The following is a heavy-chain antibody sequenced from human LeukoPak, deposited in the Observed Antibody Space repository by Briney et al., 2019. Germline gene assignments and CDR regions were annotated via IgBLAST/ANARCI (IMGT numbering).Heavy chain of an antibody. D-gene: IGHD1-26*01. J-gene: IGHJ4*02. Sequence: ASVKVSCKVSGNSLRDTSIHWVRQAPGQWLEWMGGFEPEDGEPIFAQTFQGRLSMTEDTSTDTAHMELSSLTVEDTAVYYCATADKWEPLDYWGQGTLVTVSS. V-gene: IGHV1-24*01. CDR3: ATADKWEPLDY. CDR2: FEPEDGEP. CDR1: GNSLRDTS.